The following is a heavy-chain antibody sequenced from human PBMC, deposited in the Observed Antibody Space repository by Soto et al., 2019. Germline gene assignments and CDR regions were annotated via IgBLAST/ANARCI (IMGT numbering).Heavy chain of an antibody. CDR1: GGTFSSYA. Sequence: SVKVSCKASGGTFSSYAISWVRQAPGQGLEWMGGIIPIFGTANYAQEFQGRVTITADESTSTAYMELSSLRSEDTAVYYCARVECSSTSCYLSYYYGMDVWGQGTTVTVSS. CDR3: ARVECSSTSCYLSYYYGMDV. J-gene: IGHJ6*02. CDR2: IIPIFGTA. D-gene: IGHD2-2*01. V-gene: IGHV1-69*13.